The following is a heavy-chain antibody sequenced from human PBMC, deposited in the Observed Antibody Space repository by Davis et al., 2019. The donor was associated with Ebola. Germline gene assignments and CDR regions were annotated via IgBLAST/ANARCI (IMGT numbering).Heavy chain of an antibody. CDR1: GFTFIDYS. V-gene: IGHV3-48*02. J-gene: IGHJ4*02. Sequence: GESLKISCAASGFTFIDYSMTWVRQAPGKGLEWLSYISSTSGTMYYAGSVKGRFTISRDNAKNSLYLQMNSLRDEDTAVYYCATWSNSGSDWGQGTLVTVSS. CDR2: ISSTSGTM. CDR3: ATWSNSGSD. D-gene: IGHD3-10*01.